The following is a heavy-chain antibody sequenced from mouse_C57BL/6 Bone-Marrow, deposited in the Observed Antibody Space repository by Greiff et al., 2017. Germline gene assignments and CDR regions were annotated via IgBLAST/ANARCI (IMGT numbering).Heavy chain of an antibody. CDR3: ANWDYFDY. Sequence: VQLQQSGGDLVKPGGSLKLSCAASGFTFSSYGMSWVRQTPDKRLEWVATISSGGSYTYYPDSVKGRFTISRDNAKNTLYLQMSSLKSEDTAMYYCANWDYFDYWGQGTTLTVSS. CDR1: GFTFSSYG. D-gene: IGHD4-1*01. V-gene: IGHV5-6*01. CDR2: ISSGGSYT. J-gene: IGHJ2*01.